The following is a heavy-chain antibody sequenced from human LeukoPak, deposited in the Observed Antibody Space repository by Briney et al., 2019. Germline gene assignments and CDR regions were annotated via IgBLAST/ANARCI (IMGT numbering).Heavy chain of an antibody. CDR3: SREGRRLPLGFDY. D-gene: IGHD5-24*01. CDR2: IYSSGST. Sequence: SETLSLTCTVSGASMSSFYWSWIRQSPGKGLEWIEYIYSSGSTNYNPSLKSRVTISVDTSKSQFSLKLSSVTAADTAVYFCSREGRRLPLGFDYWGRGTLVTVSS. V-gene: IGHV4-59*01. J-gene: IGHJ4*02. CDR1: GASMSSFY.